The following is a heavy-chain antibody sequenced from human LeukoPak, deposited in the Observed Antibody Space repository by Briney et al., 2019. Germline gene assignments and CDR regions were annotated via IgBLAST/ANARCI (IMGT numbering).Heavy chain of an antibody. V-gene: IGHV3-53*01. Sequence: GGSLRLSCAASGFTVSSNYMSWVRQAPGKGLEWVSVIYSGGFTYYSDSVKGRFTISQHNSQNTLYLQMNSLRAEDTAVYYCARDSGLTTVTTYWDYWGQGTLVTVSS. CDR3: ARDSGLTTVTTYWDY. CDR2: IYSGGFT. J-gene: IGHJ4*02. D-gene: IGHD4-17*01. CDR1: GFTVSSNY.